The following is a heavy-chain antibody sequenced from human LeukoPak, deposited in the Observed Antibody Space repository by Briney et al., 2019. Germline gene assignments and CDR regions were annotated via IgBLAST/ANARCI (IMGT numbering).Heavy chain of an antibody. CDR2: IYPDDSDT. CDR3: AISYNFDSSGSPYYFDY. CDR1: GYIFSNYW. D-gene: IGHD3-22*01. Sequence: GESLKISCQGSGYIFSNYWIGWVRQMPGKGLEWMGIIYPDDSDTRYSPSFQGQVTISADKSISTAYLQWSSLKASDTAMYYCAISYNFDSSGSPYYFDYWGQGTLVTVSS. J-gene: IGHJ4*02. V-gene: IGHV5-51*01.